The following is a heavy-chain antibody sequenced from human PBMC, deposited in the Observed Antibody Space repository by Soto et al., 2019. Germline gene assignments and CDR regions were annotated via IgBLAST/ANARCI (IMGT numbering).Heavy chain of an antibody. CDR1: GGSFSGYY. V-gene: IGHV4-34*01. Sequence: PSETLSLTCAVYGGSFSGYYWSWIRQPPGKGLEWIGEINHSGSTNYNPSLKSRVTISVDASKNQFSLKLSSVTAADTAVYYCARGLVRRVYYYDSSGYSGRYYFDYWGQGTLVTVSS. J-gene: IGHJ4*02. CDR2: INHSGST. D-gene: IGHD3-22*01. CDR3: ARGLVRRVYYYDSSGYSGRYYFDY.